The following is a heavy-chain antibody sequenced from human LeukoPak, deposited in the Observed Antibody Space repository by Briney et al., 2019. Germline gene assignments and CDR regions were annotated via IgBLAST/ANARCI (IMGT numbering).Heavy chain of an antibody. CDR1: GGSISTDY. CDR2: IYPSGRH. Sequence: SETLSLTCTVSGGSISTDYWNWIRQPPGKGLEWIGYIYPSGRHNYSPSLKSRVTISADTSKRQFSLKLTSVTPADTAVYYCASFYYGSGLVVDYWGQGTLLTVSS. V-gene: IGHV4-4*09. D-gene: IGHD3-10*01. CDR3: ASFYYGSGLVVDY. J-gene: IGHJ4*02.